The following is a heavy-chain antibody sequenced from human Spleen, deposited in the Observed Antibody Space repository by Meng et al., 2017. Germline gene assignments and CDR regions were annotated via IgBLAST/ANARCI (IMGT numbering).Heavy chain of an antibody. CDR3: ARGPADIVVVVAATLLDY. V-gene: IGHV4-34*01. CDR1: GRSLSGYY. D-gene: IGHD2-15*01. J-gene: IGHJ4*02. CDR2: INHSGST. Sequence: QVQLKQWGEGMLKPSETRSLTCAVSGRSLSGYYWSWIRQPPGKGLEWIGEINHSGSTNYNPSLKSRVTISVDTSKNQFSLKLSSVTAADTAVYYCARGPADIVVVVAATLLDYWGQGTLVTVSS.